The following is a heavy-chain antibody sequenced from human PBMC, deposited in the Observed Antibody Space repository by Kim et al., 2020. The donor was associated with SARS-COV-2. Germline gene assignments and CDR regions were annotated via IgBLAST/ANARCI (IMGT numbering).Heavy chain of an antibody. J-gene: IGHJ6*02. V-gene: IGHV3-53*01. D-gene: IGHD4-4*01. CDR3: ARLAGYSDDYHYGLDV. Sequence: DSVKGRSTISRDNSRNTVYLQMNSLRAEDTAKYYCARLAGYSDDYHYGLDVWGPGTTVIVAS.